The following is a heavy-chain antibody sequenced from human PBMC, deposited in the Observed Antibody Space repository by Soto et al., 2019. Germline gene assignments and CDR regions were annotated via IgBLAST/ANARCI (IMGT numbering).Heavy chain of an antibody. CDR1: GGSISSYY. J-gene: IGHJ1*01. CDR3: ARDSQTLDEYFQH. V-gene: IGHV4-59*12. Sequence: SETLSLTCTVSGGSISSYYWSWIRQPPGKGLEWIGYIYYSGTTNYNPSLQSRVTISVDRSKNQFSLKLSSVTAADTAVYYCARDSQTLDEYFQHWGQGTLVTVSS. CDR2: IYYSGTT.